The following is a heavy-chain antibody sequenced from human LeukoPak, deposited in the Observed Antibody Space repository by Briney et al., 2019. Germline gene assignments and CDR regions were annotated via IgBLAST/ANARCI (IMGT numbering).Heavy chain of an antibody. Sequence: SVKVSCKASGGTFSSYAISWVRQAPGQGLEWMGRIIPVFGTANYAQKFQGRVTITTDESTSTAYMELSSLRSEDTAVYYCAREVWSGDYDYVDYWGQGTLVTVSS. CDR2: IIPVFGTA. CDR1: GGTFSSYA. J-gene: IGHJ4*02. V-gene: IGHV1-69*05. D-gene: IGHD3-3*01. CDR3: AREVWSGDYDYVDY.